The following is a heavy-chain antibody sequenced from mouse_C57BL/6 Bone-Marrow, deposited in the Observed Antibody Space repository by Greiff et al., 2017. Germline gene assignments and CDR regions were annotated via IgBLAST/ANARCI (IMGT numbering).Heavy chain of an antibody. J-gene: IGHJ4*01. CDR1: GYTFTSHW. Sequence: QVQLQQSGPELVRPGASVKISCKAPGYTFTSHWMQWVRQRPGQGLEWIGEIFPGSGSPYYNEKFKGPATLTVDTSSSTAYMQLRSLTSDDSAVYFCARRYSQEDYYAMDYWGQGTSVTVSS. CDR3: ARRYSQEDYYAMDY. V-gene: IGHV1-56*01. CDR2: IFPGSGSP. D-gene: IGHD2-12*01.